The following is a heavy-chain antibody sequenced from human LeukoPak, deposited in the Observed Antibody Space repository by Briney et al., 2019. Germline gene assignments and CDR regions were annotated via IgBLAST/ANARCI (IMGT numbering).Heavy chain of an antibody. J-gene: IGHJ4*02. Sequence: SETLSPTCTVSGGSISSYYWSWIRQPAGKGLEWIGRIYTSGSTNYNPSFKSRVTISGDTSKNQFSLKLSSVTAADTAVYYCARGRGYSGYDLVYWGQGTLVTVSS. CDR1: GGSISSYY. CDR3: ARGRGYSGYDLVY. CDR2: IYTSGST. V-gene: IGHV4-4*07. D-gene: IGHD5-12*01.